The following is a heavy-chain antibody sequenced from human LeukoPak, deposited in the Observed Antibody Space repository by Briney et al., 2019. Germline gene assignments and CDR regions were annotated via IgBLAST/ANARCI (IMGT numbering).Heavy chain of an antibody. CDR1: GGTFSSYA. V-gene: IGHV1-69*01. CDR2: IIPIFGTA. D-gene: IGHD3-3*01. CDR3: ASSITIFGNHYLY. J-gene: IGHJ4*02. Sequence: GSSVKVSCKASGGTFSSYAISWVRQAPGQGLEWMGGIIPIFGTANYAQKLQGRVTITADESTSTAYMELSSLRSEDTAVYYCASSITIFGNHYLYWGQGTLVTVSS.